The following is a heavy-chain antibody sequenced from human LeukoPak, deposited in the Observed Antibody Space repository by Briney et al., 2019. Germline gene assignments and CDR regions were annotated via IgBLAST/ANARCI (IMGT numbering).Heavy chain of an antibody. J-gene: IGHJ6*02. D-gene: IGHD2-2*01. Sequence: GSLRLSCAASGFTFSNAWMNWVRQAPGKGLEWVGRIKSKTDGGTTDYAAPVKGRFTISRDDSKNTLYLQMNSLKTEDTAVYYCTTDVVPAERGYYYYGMDVWGQGTTVTVSS. CDR1: GFTFSNAW. V-gene: IGHV3-15*07. CDR2: IKSKTDGGTT. CDR3: TTDVVPAERGYYYYGMDV.